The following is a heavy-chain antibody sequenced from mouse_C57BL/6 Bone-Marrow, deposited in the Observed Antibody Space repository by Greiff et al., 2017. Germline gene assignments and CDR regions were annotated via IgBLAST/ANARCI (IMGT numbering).Heavy chain of an antibody. Sequence: VQLQQSGAELAQPGASVKLSCKASGYTFTSYWMHWVKQRPGQGLEWIGYINPSSGYTKYNQTFKGKATFTADKSSSTAYMQLSSLTYEDSAIYYCARRDDYLLFAYWGQGTLVTVSA. V-gene: IGHV1-7*01. CDR1: GYTFTSYW. CDR3: ARRDDYLLFAY. D-gene: IGHD2-4*01. J-gene: IGHJ3*01. CDR2: INPSSGYT.